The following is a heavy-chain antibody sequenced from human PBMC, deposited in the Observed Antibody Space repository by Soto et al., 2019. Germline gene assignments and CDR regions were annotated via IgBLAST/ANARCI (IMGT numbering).Heavy chain of an antibody. V-gene: IGHV4-31*03. Sequence: PSETLSLTCTVSGGSISNGGYYWSWIRQHPGKGLEWIGYIYYSGSTYYNTSLKSRVTISVDTSKNQFSLKLSSVTAADTAVYYCARDRVERGYSYGGFDYWGQGTLVTVSS. CDR1: GGSISNGGYY. CDR3: ARDRVERGYSYGGFDY. D-gene: IGHD5-18*01. J-gene: IGHJ4*02. CDR2: IYYSGST.